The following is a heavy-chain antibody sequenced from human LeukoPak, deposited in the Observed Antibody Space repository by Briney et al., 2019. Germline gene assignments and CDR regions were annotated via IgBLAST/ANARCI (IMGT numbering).Heavy chain of an antibody. CDR2: ISGSGGST. CDR1: GFIFSNYN. V-gene: IGHV3-23*01. CDR3: AKDQVPYYDSSGYDY. Sequence: GGSLRLSCAASGFIFSNYNMNWVRQAPGKGLEWVSAISGSGGSTYYADSVKGRFTISRDNSKNTLYLQMNSLRAEDTAVYYCAKDQVPYYDSSGYDYWGQGTLVTVSS. J-gene: IGHJ4*02. D-gene: IGHD3-22*01.